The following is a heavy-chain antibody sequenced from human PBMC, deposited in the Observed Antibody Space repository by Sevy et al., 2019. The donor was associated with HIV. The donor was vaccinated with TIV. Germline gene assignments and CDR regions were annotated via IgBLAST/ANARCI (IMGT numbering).Heavy chain of an antibody. CDR1: GFTFSSYG. V-gene: IGHV3-30*02. CDR3: AKDSTLTTVDYYYGMDV. Sequence: GGSLRLSCAASGFTFSSYGMHWVRQAPGKGLEWVAFIRYDGSNKYYAYSVKGRLTISRDNSKNTLYLQMNSLRAEDTAVYYCAKDSTLTTVDYYYGMDVWGQGTTVTVSS. J-gene: IGHJ6*02. CDR2: IRYDGSNK. D-gene: IGHD4-17*01.